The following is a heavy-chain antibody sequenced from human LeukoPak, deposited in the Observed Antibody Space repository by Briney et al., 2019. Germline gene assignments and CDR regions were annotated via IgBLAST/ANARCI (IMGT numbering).Heavy chain of an antibody. CDR3: AKELEWEVHAFDI. Sequence: GGSLRLSCAASGFTFSSYWMSWVRQAPGKGLEWVANIKQDGSEKYYVDSVKGRFTISRDNAKNSLYLQMNSLRAEDTAVYFCAKELEWEVHAFDIWGQGTRVTVSS. D-gene: IGHD3-3*01. CDR2: IKQDGSEK. V-gene: IGHV3-7*01. CDR1: GFTFSSYW. J-gene: IGHJ3*02.